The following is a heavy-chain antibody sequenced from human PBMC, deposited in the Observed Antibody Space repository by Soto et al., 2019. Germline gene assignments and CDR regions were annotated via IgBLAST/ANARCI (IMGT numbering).Heavy chain of an antibody. J-gene: IGHJ4*02. Sequence: QVQLQESGPGLVKPSQTLSLTCTVSGGSTSSGDYYWSWIRQPPGKGLEWIGYIYYSGGTYYNPSRKSRVTISVDTSKNQSYLKLSYVTAADTAVYYCARDRTSCYDYWGQGTLVTVSS. CDR2: IYYSGGT. CDR1: GGSTSSGDYY. CDR3: ARDRTSCYDY. V-gene: IGHV4-30-4*01. D-gene: IGHD2-2*01.